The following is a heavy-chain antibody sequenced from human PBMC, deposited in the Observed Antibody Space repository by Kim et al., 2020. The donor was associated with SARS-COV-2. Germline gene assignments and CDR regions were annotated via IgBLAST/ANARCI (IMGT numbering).Heavy chain of an antibody. CDR3: ARGYHCSGGSCYSTYYFDY. CDR1: GYTFTSYY. J-gene: IGHJ4*02. V-gene: IGHV1-46*01. CDR2: INPNGGST. Sequence: ASVKVSCKASGYTFTSYYMHWVRQAPGQGLEWMGIINPNGGSTSYAQKLQGRVTMTRDTSTSTVYMELSSLRSEDTAVYYCARGYHCSGGSCYSTYYFDYWGQGTLVTVSS. D-gene: IGHD2-15*01.